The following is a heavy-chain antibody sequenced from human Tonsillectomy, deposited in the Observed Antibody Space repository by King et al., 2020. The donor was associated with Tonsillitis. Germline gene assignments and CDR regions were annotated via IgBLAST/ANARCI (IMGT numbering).Heavy chain of an antibody. CDR2: IKRKIDGGTT. CDR1: GFTFNNAW. D-gene: IGHD3-10*01. Sequence: LQLMQSGGGLVRPGGSVRLSCAASGFTFNNAWMSWVRQAPGKGLEWVGLIKRKIDGGTTDYATPVKGRFTISRDDSKNTLYLQMNSLKTEDTAVYYCTSVGYLYRGPDYWGQSPLVPAS. V-gene: IGHV3-15*01. J-gene: IGHJ4*02. CDR3: TSVGYLYRGPDY.